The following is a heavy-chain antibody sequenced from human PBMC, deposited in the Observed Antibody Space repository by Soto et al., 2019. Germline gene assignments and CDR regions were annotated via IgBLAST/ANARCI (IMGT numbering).Heavy chain of an antibody. Sequence: PGGSLRLSCETSGFTFSNYAMHWVRQAPGKGLEFVAIISYDGSNKYYADSVKGRFTISRDNPKSTVYLQMTSLRTEDTAVYYFARDLSRGITMIALEIHYWGQGTLVTVSS. D-gene: IGHD3-22*01. CDR2: ISYDGSNK. CDR1: GFTFSNYA. CDR3: ARDLSRGITMIALEIHY. V-gene: IGHV3-30-3*01. J-gene: IGHJ4*02.